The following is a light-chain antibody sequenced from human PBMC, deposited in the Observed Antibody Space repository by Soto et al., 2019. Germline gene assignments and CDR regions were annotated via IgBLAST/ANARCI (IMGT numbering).Light chain of an antibody. V-gene: IGKV1-5*03. Sequence: DLQMTQSPSTLSAYVGDRVTITCRASQDIDTWLGWYQQKPGKAPKLLIHRASSLQSGVPSRFSGSGSGTELPLTISSLQPDDFATYYCQQYSTYPYTFGQGTKLEIK. CDR3: QQYSTYPYT. CDR1: QDIDTW. CDR2: RAS. J-gene: IGKJ2*01.